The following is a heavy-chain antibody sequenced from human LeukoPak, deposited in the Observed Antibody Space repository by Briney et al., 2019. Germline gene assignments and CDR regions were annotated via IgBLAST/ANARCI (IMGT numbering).Heavy chain of an antibody. D-gene: IGHD3-22*01. CDR3: ARALNYYDSSGYYDY. V-gene: IGHV4-31*03. Sequence: SETLSLTCTVSGGSISSGGYYWSRIRQHPGKGLEWIGYIYYSGSTYYNPSLKSRVTISVDTSKNQFSLKLSSVTAADTAVYYCARALNYYDSSGYYDYWGQGTLVTVSS. J-gene: IGHJ4*02. CDR2: IYYSGST. CDR1: GGSISSGGYY.